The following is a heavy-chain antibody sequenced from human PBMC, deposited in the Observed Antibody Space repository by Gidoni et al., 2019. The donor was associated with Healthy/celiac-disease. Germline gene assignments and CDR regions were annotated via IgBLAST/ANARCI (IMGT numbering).Heavy chain of an antibody. D-gene: IGHD5-18*01. V-gene: IGHV4-59*01. Sequence: QGHLQVTGPGLAKPAETLSITCIASGGCISIYYWSWFRQHPAKGLEWIGYIYYSGSTNYNPTLKSRVTISVDTSKSQFSLKLSSVTAADTAVYYCARDFGYSYGYYDNWFDPWGHGTLVTVSS. J-gene: IGHJ5*02. CDR3: ARDFGYSYGYYDNWFDP. CDR2: IYYSGST. CDR1: GGCISIYY.